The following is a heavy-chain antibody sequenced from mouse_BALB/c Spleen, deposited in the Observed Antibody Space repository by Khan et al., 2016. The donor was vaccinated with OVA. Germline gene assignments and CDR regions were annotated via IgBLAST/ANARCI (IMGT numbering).Heavy chain of an antibody. CDR1: GFSLTNYG. V-gene: IGHV2-6-1*01. CDR3: ARQPYYHYNIMDY. CDR2: IWNDGST. J-gene: IGHJ4*01. Sequence: QVQLMESGPGLVAPSQSLSITCTISGFSLTNYGVHWVRQPPGKGLEWVVVIWNDGSTTYYSSLKSRLTVSKDNSKSQDFLKMNSHQPEDTAIYFCARQPYYHYNIMDYWGQGTSVTVSS. D-gene: IGHD2-10*01.